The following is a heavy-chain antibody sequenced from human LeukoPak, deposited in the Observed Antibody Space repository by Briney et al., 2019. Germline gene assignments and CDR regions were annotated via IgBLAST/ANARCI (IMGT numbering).Heavy chain of an antibody. J-gene: IGHJ3*02. V-gene: IGHV3-9*01. CDR1: GFTFDDYA. Sequence: GGSLRLSCAASGFTFDDYAMHWVRQAPGKGLEWVSGISWNSGSIGYADSVKGRFTISRDNAKNSLYLQMNSLRAEDTAVYYCAKDDSGYDAFDIWGQGTMVTVSS. D-gene: IGHD3-22*01. CDR3: AKDDSGYDAFDI. CDR2: ISWNSGSI.